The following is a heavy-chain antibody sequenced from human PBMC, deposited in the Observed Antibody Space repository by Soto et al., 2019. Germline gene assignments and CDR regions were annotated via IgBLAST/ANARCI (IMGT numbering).Heavy chain of an antibody. CDR1: GFIFKDYA. CDR2: MRDSGDVI. J-gene: IGHJ1*01. V-gene: IGHV3-23*01. CDR3: AKKLYSGTYYDLES. Sequence: ASVKVSCTASGFIFKDYAMTWVRQGPGKGLEWVSTMRDSGDVIYYRDSVKGRFTMSRDISNSTLYLQMNGLRAEDTAMYYCAKKLYSGTYYDLESWGPGTLVTVSS. D-gene: IGHD1-26*01.